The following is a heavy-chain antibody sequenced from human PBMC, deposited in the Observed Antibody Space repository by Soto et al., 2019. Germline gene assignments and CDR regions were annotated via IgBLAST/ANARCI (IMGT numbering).Heavy chain of an antibody. CDR2: IGTAGDT. V-gene: IGHV3-13*01. CDR1: GFTFSSYD. D-gene: IGHD3-22*01. CDR3: ARALDYYDSSGYYYGASFDY. J-gene: IGHJ4*02. Sequence: PGGSLRLSCAASGFTFSSYDMHWVRQATGKGLEWVSAIGTAGDTYYPGSVKGRFTISRENAKNSLYLQMNSLRAGDTAVYYCARALDYYDSSGYYYGASFDYWGQGTLVTVSS.